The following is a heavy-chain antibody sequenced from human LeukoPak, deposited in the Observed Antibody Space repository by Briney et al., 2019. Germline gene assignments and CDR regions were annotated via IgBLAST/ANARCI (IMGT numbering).Heavy chain of an antibody. CDR2: IIPILGIA. CDR3: ARAVGGSTGFDY. J-gene: IGHJ4*02. CDR1: GSTFSSYA. Sequence: SVKVSCKASGSTFSSYAISWVRQAPGQGLEWMGRIIPILGIANYAQKFQGRVTITADKSPSTAYMELSSLRSEDTAVYYCARAVGGSTGFDYWGQGTLVTVSS. V-gene: IGHV1-69*04. D-gene: IGHD1-14*01.